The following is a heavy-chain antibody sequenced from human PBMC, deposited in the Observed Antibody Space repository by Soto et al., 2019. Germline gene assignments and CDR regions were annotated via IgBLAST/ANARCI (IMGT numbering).Heavy chain of an antibody. CDR3: ARDGKYYYGSGSYYPGNWFDP. Sequence: PGGSLRLSCAASGFTFSSYGMHWVRQAPGKGLEWVAVIWYDGSNKYYADSVKGRFTISGDNSKNTLYLQMNSLRAEDTAVYYCARDGKYYYGSGSYYPGNWFDPWGQGTLVTVSS. CDR1: GFTFSSYG. V-gene: IGHV3-33*01. D-gene: IGHD3-10*01. J-gene: IGHJ5*02. CDR2: IWYDGSNK.